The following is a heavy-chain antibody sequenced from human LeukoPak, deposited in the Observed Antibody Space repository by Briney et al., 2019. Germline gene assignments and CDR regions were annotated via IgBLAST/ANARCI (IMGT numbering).Heavy chain of an antibody. CDR1: GFIFSKDW. CDR2: INQDGSKK. Sequence: PGGSLRPSCAASGFIFSKDWLNWVRQAPGKGLEWVANINQDGSKKYYVDSVKGRFTISRDNAKNSLYLQMNSLRAEDTAVYYCARDPDHIVGANFNYCGQGTLVTVSS. J-gene: IGHJ4*02. CDR3: ARDPDHIVGANFNY. D-gene: IGHD1-26*01. V-gene: IGHV3-7*01.